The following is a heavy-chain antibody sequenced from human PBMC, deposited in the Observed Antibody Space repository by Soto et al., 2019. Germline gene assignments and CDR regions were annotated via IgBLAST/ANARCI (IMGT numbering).Heavy chain of an antibody. J-gene: IGHJ4*02. CDR3: ARDWFGIDY. CDR2: INPYNGNT. CDR1: GYTFTSYG. Sequence: QVQLVQSGAEVKKPGASVKVSCKASGYTFTSYGISWVRQAPGQGLEWMGWINPYNGNTNYAQKLQGRVNMTTDTSTNTAYMELRSLRYDDTAVYYCARDWFGIDYWGKGTLVTVSS. V-gene: IGHV1-18*01. D-gene: IGHD3-16*01.